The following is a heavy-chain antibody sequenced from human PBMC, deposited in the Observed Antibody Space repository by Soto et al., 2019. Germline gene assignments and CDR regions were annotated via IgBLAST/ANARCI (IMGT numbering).Heavy chain of an antibody. CDR3: VEASHCNKGRCSLGLIGYWAFDI. J-gene: IGHJ3*02. D-gene: IGHD2-8*01. CDR1: GLTFSAYG. V-gene: IGHV3-30*18. CDR2: MSYDGTQK. Sequence: QAQLVESGGGVGQPGRSLRLSCEASGLTFSAYGMHWVRQAPGKGLEWVATMSYDGTQKYFADSVKGRFTISRDNSKSILYLQMNSLRSEDTAVYYYVEASHCNKGRCSLGLIGYWAFDIWGQGTMVTVSS.